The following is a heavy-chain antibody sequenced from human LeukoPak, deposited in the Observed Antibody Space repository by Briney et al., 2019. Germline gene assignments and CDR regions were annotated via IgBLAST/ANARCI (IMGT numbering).Heavy chain of an antibody. CDR3: ARDQSIVQEYYFGY. D-gene: IGHD2-8*01. V-gene: IGHV3-21*01. CDR2: ISSSSSYI. J-gene: IGHJ4*02. Sequence: GGSLRLSCAASGFTFSSYSMNWVRQAPGKGLEWVSSISSSSSYIYYADSVKGRFTISRDNAKNSLYLQMNSLRAEDTAVYYCARDQSIVQEYYFGYWGQGTLVTVSS. CDR1: GFTFSSYS.